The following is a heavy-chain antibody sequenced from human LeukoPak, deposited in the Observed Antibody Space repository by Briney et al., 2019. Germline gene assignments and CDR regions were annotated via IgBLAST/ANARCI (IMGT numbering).Heavy chain of an antibody. CDR1: GYTFTGYY. CDR2: INPNSGGT. CDR3: AIPPGYCSSTSCYTFDY. J-gene: IGHJ4*02. V-gene: IGHV1-2*02. D-gene: IGHD2-2*02. Sequence: ASVKVSCKASGYTFTGYYMHWVRQAPGQGVEWMGWINPNSGGTNYAQKFQGRVTMTRDTAISTAYMELSRLRSDDTAVYYCAIPPGYCSSTSCYTFDYWGQGTLVTVSS.